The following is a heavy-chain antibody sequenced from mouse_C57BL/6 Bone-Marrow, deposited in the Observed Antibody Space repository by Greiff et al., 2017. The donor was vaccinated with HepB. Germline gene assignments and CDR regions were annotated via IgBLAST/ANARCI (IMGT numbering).Heavy chain of an antibody. J-gene: IGHJ2*01. CDR3: ARSSTTVVFYYFDY. D-gene: IGHD1-1*01. CDR2: IYPRSGNT. Sequence: QVQLQQSGAELARPGASVKLSCKASGYTFTSYGISWVKQRTGQGLEWIGEIYPRSGNTYYNEKFKGKATLTADKSSSTAYMELRSLTSEDSAVYFCARSSTTVVFYYFDYWGEGTTLTVSS. V-gene: IGHV1-81*01. CDR1: GYTFTSYG.